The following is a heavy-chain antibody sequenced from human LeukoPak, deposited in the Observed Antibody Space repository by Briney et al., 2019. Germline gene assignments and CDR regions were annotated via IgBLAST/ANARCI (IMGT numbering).Heavy chain of an antibody. CDR1: GGSVSSGSYY. CDR2: IYYSGST. CDR3: AREVVAYCGGDCYSIDY. V-gene: IGHV4-61*01. D-gene: IGHD2-21*02. J-gene: IGHJ4*02. Sequence: PSGTLSLTCTVSGGSVSSGSYYWSWIRQPPGKGLEWIGYIYYSGSTNYNPSLKSRVTISVDTSKNQFSLKLSSVTAADTAVYCCAREVVAYCGGDCYSIDYWGQGTLVTVSS.